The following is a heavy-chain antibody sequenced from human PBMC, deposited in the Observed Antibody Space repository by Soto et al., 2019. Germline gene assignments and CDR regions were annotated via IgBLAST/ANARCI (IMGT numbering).Heavy chain of an antibody. V-gene: IGHV3-66*01. J-gene: IGHJ1*01. CDR1: GFTVSSNY. D-gene: IGHD5-12*01. CDR3: ASPIPGDGGYDFFQH. Sequence: GGSLRLSCAASGFTVSSNYMSWVRQAPGKGLEWVSVIYSGGSTYYADSVKGRFTISRDNSKNTLYLQMNSLRAEDTAVYYCASPIPGDGGYDFFQHWGQGTLVTVSS. CDR2: IYSGGST.